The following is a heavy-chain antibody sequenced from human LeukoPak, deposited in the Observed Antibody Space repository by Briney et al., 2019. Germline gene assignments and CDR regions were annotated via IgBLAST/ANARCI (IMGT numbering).Heavy chain of an antibody. CDR2: IHPSGGST. CDR1: GYTFTSYY. V-gene: IGHV1-46*01. J-gene: IGHJ4*02. CDR3: ARGGRSSGYYWRFDY. D-gene: IGHD3-22*01. Sequence: GASVKVSCKASGYTFTSYYMHWVRQAAGQGLEWMGIIHPSGGSTSYAQKFQGRVTLTRDTSTSTVYMELSSLRSEDTAVYYCARGGRSSGYYWRFDYWGQGTLVTVSS.